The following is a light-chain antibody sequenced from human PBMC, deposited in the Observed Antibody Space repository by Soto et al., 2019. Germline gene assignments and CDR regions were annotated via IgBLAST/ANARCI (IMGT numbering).Light chain of an antibody. V-gene: IGLV1-44*01. J-gene: IGLJ2*01. Sequence: QLVLTQPPSASGTPGQRVTISCSGSNSNIGNNNVNWYQHLPGTAPKLLIYGNDQRPSGVPDRFSGSKSGTSASLAISGLQPEDEADYYCAVWDDSLNGRVFGGGTKVTVL. CDR3: AVWDDSLNGRV. CDR2: GND. CDR1: NSNIGNNN.